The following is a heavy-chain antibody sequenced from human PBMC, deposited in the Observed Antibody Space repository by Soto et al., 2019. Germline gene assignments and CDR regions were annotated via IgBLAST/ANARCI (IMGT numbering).Heavy chain of an antibody. J-gene: IGHJ4*02. Sequence: EVQLVASGGGLVKPGGSLRLSCAASGFTFSTYNMNWVRQAPGKGLEWVASISSTSVYMYYANSLKGRFTISRANAKSSLYLQVNSLRAEDTAVYYCARGWLRAPWMYWGQGTLVTVSS. CDR2: ISSTSVYM. CDR1: GFTFSTYN. CDR3: ARGWLRAPWMY. D-gene: IGHD5-12*01. V-gene: IGHV3-21*01.